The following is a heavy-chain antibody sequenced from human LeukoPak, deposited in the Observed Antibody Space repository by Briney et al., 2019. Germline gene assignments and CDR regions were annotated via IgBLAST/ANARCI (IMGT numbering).Heavy chain of an antibody. CDR3: AKMGPLVRPELTPTYYYYGMDV. CDR2: ISYDGSNK. D-gene: IGHD3-10*01. CDR1: GFTFSSYG. J-gene: IGHJ6*02. Sequence: GFLRLSCAASGFTFSSYGMHWVRQAPGKGLEWVAVISYDGSNKYYADSVKGRFTISRDNSKNTLYLQMNSLRAEDTAVYYCAKMGPLVRPELTPTYYYYGMDVWGQGTTVTVSS. V-gene: IGHV3-30*18.